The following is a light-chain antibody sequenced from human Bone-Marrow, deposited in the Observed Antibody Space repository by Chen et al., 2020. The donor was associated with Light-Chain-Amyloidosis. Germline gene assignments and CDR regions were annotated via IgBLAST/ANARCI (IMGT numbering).Light chain of an antibody. CDR3: QQRTNRPPGFT. V-gene: IGKV3-11*01. Sequence: ELVLTQSPATLSLSPGERATLSCRASQRVSNYLAWYQQKPGQALRLLIYDASNRATGIPARFSGSGSGTDFTLTISSLEPEDFAVYYCQQRTNRPPGFTFGPGTKVGIK. CDR2: DAS. CDR1: QRVSNY. J-gene: IGKJ3*01.